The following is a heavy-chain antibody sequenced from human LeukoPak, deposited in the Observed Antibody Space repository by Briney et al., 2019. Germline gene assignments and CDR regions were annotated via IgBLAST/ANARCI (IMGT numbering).Heavy chain of an antibody. CDR1: GYTFSSYG. CDR2: ISAYNGNT. Sequence: ASVKVSCKASGYTFSSYGISWVRQAPGQGLEWMGWISAYNGNTNYAQRLQGRVTMTTDTSTSTAYMELRSLRSEDTAVYYCARGQHTLGAFDIWGQGTMVTVSS. J-gene: IGHJ3*02. CDR3: ARGQHTLGAFDI. V-gene: IGHV1-18*01.